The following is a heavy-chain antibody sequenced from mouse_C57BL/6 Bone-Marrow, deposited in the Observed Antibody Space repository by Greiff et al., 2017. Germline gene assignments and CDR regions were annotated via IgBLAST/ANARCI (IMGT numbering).Heavy chain of an antibody. CDR3: ARRDPYFFYFDY. J-gene: IGHJ2*01. CDR1: GFTFSDYY. CDR2: ISNGGGST. Sequence: EVKLVESGGGLVQPGGSLKLSCAASGFTFSDYYMYWVRQTPEKRLEWVAYISNGGGSTYYPDTVKGRFTISRDNAKNTLYLQMSRLKSEDTAMYYCARRDPYFFYFDYWGQGTTLTVSS. V-gene: IGHV5-12*01. D-gene: IGHD6-5*01.